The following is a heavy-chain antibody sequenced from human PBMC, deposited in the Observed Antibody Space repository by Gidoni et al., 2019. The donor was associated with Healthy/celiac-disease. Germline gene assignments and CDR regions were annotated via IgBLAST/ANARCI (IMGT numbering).Heavy chain of an antibody. D-gene: IGHD6-19*01. CDR2: IKQDGSEK. CDR1: GFTFSSYW. J-gene: IGHJ4*02. CDR3: ARFIRYSSGWGFFDY. V-gene: IGHV3-7*01. Sequence: EVQLVESGGGLVQPGGSLRLSCAASGFTFSSYWMSWVRQAPGKGLEWVANIKQDGSEKYYVDSVKGRFTISRDNAKNSLYLQMNSLRAEDTAVYYCARFIRYSSGWGFFDYWGQGTLVTVSS.